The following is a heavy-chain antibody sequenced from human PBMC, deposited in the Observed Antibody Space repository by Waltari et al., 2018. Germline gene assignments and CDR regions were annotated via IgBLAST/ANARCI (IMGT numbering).Heavy chain of an antibody. V-gene: IGHV4-4*07. D-gene: IGHD3-22*01. CDR2: AYGSGST. J-gene: IGHJ4*02. CDR3: ARDYFDSSGYYYY. Sequence: QVQLQESGPGLVKPSETLSLTCSVSGDSIRGSYWTWIRQPAGKGLEWIGRAYGSGSTDYKPSLKSRVTMSVDTSKNQFSLKLTSVTAADTAVYYCARDYFDSSGYYYYWGQGTLVTVSS. CDR1: GDSIRGSY.